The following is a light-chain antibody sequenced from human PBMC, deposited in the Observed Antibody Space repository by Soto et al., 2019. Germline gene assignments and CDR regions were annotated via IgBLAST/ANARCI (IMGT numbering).Light chain of an antibody. CDR1: QGISSY. V-gene: IGKV1-9*01. CDR2: AAS. J-gene: IGKJ2*01. CDR3: QQLNSYPHP. Sequence: DIQLTQSPSFLSASVGDRVIITCRASQGISSYLAWYQQKPGKAPKLLIYAASTLQSGVPSRSSSSGSGTEFTLTVSILQPEDVATCYCQQLNSYPHPFGHRTQLEIK.